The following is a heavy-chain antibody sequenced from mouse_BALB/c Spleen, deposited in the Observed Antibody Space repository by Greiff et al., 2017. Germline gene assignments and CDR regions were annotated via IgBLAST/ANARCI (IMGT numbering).Heavy chain of an antibody. CDR2: ISYDGSN. D-gene: IGHD1-2*01. Sequence: DVKLQESGPGLVKPSQSLSLTCSVTGYSITSGYYWNWIRQFPGNKLEWMGYISYDGSNNYNPSLKNRISITRDTSKNQFFLKLNSVTTEDTATYYCSLLRLRYAMDYWGQGTSVTVSS. CDR3: SLLRLRYAMDY. V-gene: IGHV3-6*02. J-gene: IGHJ4*01. CDR1: GYSITSGYY.